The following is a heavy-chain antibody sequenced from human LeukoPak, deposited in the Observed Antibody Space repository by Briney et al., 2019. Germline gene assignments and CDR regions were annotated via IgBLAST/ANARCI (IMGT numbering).Heavy chain of an antibody. J-gene: IGHJ5*02. V-gene: IGHV3-11*04. CDR3: ARLISRYYDILTTNWFDP. Sequence: KPGGSLRLSCAASGFTFSDYYMSWIRQAPGKGLEWVSYISSSGSTIYYADSVKGRFTISRDNAKNSQYLQMNSLRAEDTAVYYCARLISRYYDILTTNWFDPWGQGTLVTVSS. CDR1: GFTFSDYY. CDR2: ISSSGSTI. D-gene: IGHD3-9*01.